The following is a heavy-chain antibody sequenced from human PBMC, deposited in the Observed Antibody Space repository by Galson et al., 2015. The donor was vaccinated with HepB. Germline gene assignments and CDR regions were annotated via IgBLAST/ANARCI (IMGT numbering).Heavy chain of an antibody. Sequence: SLRLSCAASGFTFSSYDMHWVRQAPGKGLEWVSAIGTAGDTYYSGSVKGRFTISRENAKNSLYLQMNNLRAGDTAVYYCARGPYYDILTGDYYGMDVWGQGTTVTVSS. CDR1: GFTFSSYD. CDR3: ARGPYYDILTGDYYGMDV. V-gene: IGHV3-13*04. CDR2: IGTAGDT. J-gene: IGHJ6*02. D-gene: IGHD3-9*01.